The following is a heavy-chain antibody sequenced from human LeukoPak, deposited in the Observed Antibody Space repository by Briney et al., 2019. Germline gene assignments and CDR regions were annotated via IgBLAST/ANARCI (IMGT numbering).Heavy chain of an antibody. J-gene: IGHJ4*02. CDR3: ARGWELGDF. Sequence: GGSLRLSCAASGFTFSSYGMHWVRQAPGKGLEWVASISYDGSNKYYADSVKGRFTISTDNPKNTLYLQMNSLRAEDTAVYYCARGWELGDFWGQGTLVTVSS. D-gene: IGHD1-26*01. V-gene: IGHV3-30*03. CDR2: ISYDGSNK. CDR1: GFTFSSYG.